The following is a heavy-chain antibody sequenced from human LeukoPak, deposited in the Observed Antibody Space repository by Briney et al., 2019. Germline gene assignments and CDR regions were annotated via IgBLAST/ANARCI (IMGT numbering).Heavy chain of an antibody. J-gene: IGHJ3*02. CDR3: AKREYCSSTSCYAFDI. CDR2: ISGSGGST. D-gene: IGHD2-2*01. CDR1: GFTFSGYA. V-gene: IGHV3-23*01. Sequence: GGSLRLSCEASGFTFSGYAMSWVRQAPGKGLEWVSAISGSGGSTYYADSVKGRFTISRDNSKNTLYLQMNSLRAEDTAVYYCAKREYCSSTSCYAFDIWGQGTMVTVS.